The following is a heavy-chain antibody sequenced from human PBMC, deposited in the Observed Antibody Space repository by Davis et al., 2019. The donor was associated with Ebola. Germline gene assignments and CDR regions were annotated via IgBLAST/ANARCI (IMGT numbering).Heavy chain of an antibody. V-gene: IGHV4-34*01. CDR1: GGSFSGYY. CDR3: ARVVILTGYYTLTDPYYYYGMDV. D-gene: IGHD3-9*01. J-gene: IGHJ6*02. Sequence: PSETLSLTCAVYGGSFSGYYWSWIRQPPGKGLEWIGEINHSGSTNYNPSLKSRVTISVDTSKNQFSLKLSSVTAADTAVYYCARVVILTGYYTLTDPYYYYGMDVWGQGTTVTVSS. CDR2: INHSGST.